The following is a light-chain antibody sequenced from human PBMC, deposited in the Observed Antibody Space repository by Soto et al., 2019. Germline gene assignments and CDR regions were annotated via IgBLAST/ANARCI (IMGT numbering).Light chain of an antibody. CDR3: QQTDSFPLT. V-gene: IGKV1D-12*01. Sequence: DIPMSQSPSSVSASVEDRVTITCRASQGISSRLAWYQQKPGKAPKLLIYAASSLQSEVPSRFSGSGSGTDFTLTISSLQPEDFATYYCQQTDSFPLTFGGGTKVEVK. CDR2: AAS. J-gene: IGKJ4*01. CDR1: QGISSR.